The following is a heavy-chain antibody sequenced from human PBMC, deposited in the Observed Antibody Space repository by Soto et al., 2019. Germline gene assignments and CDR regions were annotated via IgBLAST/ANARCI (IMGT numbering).Heavy chain of an antibody. J-gene: IGHJ6*02. V-gene: IGHV4-31*03. Sequence: SETLSLTCTVSGGSISSGGYYWSWIRQHPGKGLEWIGYIYYSGSTYYNPSLKSRVTISVDTSKNQFSLKLSSVTAADTAVYYCAGGDYGENYYGMDVWGQGTTVTVSS. CDR3: AGGDYGENYYGMDV. CDR1: GGSISSGGYY. D-gene: IGHD4-17*01. CDR2: IYYSGST.